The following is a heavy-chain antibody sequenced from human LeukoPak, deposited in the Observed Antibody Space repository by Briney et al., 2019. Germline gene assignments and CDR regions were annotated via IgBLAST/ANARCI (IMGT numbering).Heavy chain of an antibody. CDR3: VRGGPYGDYDAY. Sequence: GGSLRLSCAASGFTFNDYGMSWVRQAPGKGPEWVSTIRNSGSSTYYADSVKGRFTISRDNAKNSLHLQMNSLRAEDTAVYYCVRGGPYGDYDAYWGQGTLVTVSS. J-gene: IGHJ4*02. D-gene: IGHD4-17*01. CDR2: IRNSGSST. CDR1: GFTFNDYG. V-gene: IGHV3-23*05.